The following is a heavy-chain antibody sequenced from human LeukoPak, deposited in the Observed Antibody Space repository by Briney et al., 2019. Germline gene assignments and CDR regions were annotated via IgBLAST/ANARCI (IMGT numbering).Heavy chain of an antibody. CDR2: IYYSGST. D-gene: IGHD6-19*01. CDR1: GCSISSYY. CDR3: ARDHSSGWHGDYYFDY. Sequence: SETLSLTCTVSGCSISSYYWSWIRQPPGKGLGWVGYIYYSGSTSYNPSLKSRVTISVDTSKHQFSLKLSSDTAADTAVYYCARDHSSGWHGDYYFDYWGQGTLVTVSS. J-gene: IGHJ4*02. V-gene: IGHV4-59*01.